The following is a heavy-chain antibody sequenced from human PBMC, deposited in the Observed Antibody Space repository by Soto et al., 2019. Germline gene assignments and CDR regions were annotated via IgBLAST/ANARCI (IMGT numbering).Heavy chain of an antibody. J-gene: IGHJ4*02. Sequence: QVQLQQWGAGLLKPSETLSLTCAVYGASSSDYNWSWIRESPGKGLEWIGEVMYSGSTNYNPSLKGRITISLDASKNQFPLKVTSVTAADTAVYYCARSRILSGRYFDSWGQGSLVTVSS. V-gene: IGHV4-34*12. CDR1: GASSSDYN. CDR3: ARSRILSGRYFDS. D-gene: IGHD1-26*01. CDR2: VMYSGST.